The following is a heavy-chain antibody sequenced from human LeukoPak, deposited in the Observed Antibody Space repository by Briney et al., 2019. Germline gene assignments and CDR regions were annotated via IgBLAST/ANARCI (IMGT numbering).Heavy chain of an antibody. CDR1: GFTFSNYG. CDR3: AREVGGSPDY. V-gene: IGHV3-21*01. J-gene: IGHJ4*02. Sequence: GGSLRLSCAASGFTFSNYGMNCVRQAPGKGLEWVSCISSKSSYIFYADSVKGRFTISRDNAKNSLFLQINNLRAEDTAVYYCAREVGGSPDYWGQGTLVTVSS. CDR2: ISSKSSYI. D-gene: IGHD3-16*01.